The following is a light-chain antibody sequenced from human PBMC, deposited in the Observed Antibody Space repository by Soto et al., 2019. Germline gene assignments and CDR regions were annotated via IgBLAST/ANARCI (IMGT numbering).Light chain of an antibody. CDR3: QQYGSSPWT. V-gene: IGKV3-20*01. CDR1: QSVSSSY. CDR2: GAS. J-gene: IGKJ1*01. Sequence: EIVLTQSPGTLSLSPGERATLSCRASQSVSSSYLAWHQQKPGQAPSPLIYGASSRAIGIPDRFSGSGFGTDFTLTISRLEPEDFAVYYCQQYGSSPWTFGQGTKVEIK.